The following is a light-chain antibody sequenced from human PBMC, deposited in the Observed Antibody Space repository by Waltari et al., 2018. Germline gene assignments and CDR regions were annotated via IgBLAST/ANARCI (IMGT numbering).Light chain of an antibody. CDR1: QSMATD. Sequence: EVVMTQSPATLSVSPGEIATLSCRASQSMATDLAWYQHEPGQAPRLLIYHASTRATAIPTRFRGSGSGTDFTLTISGLQSEDSAVYYCQQYNRWPPLTFGGGTKVEI. J-gene: IGKJ4*01. V-gene: IGKV3D-15*01. CDR3: QQYNRWPPLT. CDR2: HAS.